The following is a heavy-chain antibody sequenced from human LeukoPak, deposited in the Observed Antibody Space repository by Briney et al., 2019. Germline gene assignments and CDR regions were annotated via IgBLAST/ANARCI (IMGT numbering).Heavy chain of an antibody. CDR2: INSGGTTI. D-gene: IGHD2-8*02. J-gene: IGHJ4*02. V-gene: IGHV3-11*04. CDR3: ARGDQSTGSYS. CDR1: ELTLSVAY. Sequence: PGGSLRLSCTDSELTLSVAYMNWVRQAPGKGLVWVSFINSGGTTIYYADSVKGRFTISRDNTKNSLYLQMNSLRAEDTAVYFCARGDQSTGSYSWGRGTLVSVSS.